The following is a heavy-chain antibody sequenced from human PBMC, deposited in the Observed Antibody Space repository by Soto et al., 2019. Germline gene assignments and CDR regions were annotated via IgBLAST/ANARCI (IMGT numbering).Heavy chain of an antibody. J-gene: IGHJ3*02. V-gene: IGHV5-10-1*01. D-gene: IGHD3-9*01. CDR3: AQLYYDILTGYYPDAFDI. CDR2: IDPSDSYT. Sequence: PGESLQISGKGSGYSFTSYWISCVRQMPGKGLEWMGRIDPSDSYTNYSPSFQGYVTISADKSISTAYLQWSSLKASDTAMYYCAQLYYDILTGYYPDAFDIWGQGTMVTVSS. CDR1: GYSFTSYW.